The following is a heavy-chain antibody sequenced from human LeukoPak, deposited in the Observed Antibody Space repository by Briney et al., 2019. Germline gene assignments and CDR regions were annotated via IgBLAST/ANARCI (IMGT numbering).Heavy chain of an antibody. D-gene: IGHD3-22*01. CDR1: GFTFYRHC. CDR2: INSDGTST. V-gene: IGHV3-74*01. Sequence: RSLTLFCAPIGFTFYRHCKSWIRQSTGEGLVLLSRINSDGTSTTYADSVKGRFSISRDKAKYTLYLQRNRLRVEHTRAFHSAREETYSNGPDHWGQGTLVTVSS. CDR3: AREETYSNGPDH. J-gene: IGHJ5*02.